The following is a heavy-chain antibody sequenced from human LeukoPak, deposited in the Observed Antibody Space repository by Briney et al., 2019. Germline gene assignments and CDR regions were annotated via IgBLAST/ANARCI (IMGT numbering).Heavy chain of an antibody. CDR2: IYSGGST. J-gene: IGHJ4*02. CDR1: GFTVSNNY. Sequence: GGSLRPSCAASGFTVSNNYMSWVRQAPGKGLEWVSVIYSGGSTYYADSVKGRFTISRDNSKNTLYLQMNSLRIEDTAVYCCTKDRSYGRSYFDYWGQGTLVTVAS. V-gene: IGHV3-66*02. D-gene: IGHD5-18*01. CDR3: TKDRSYGRSYFDY.